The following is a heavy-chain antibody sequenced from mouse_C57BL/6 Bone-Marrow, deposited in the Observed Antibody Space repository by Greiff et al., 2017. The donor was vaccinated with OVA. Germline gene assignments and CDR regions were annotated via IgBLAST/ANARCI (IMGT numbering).Heavy chain of an antibody. V-gene: IGHV2-2*01. CDR1: GFSLTSYG. Sequence: QVQLQQSGPGLVQPSQSLSITCTVSGFSLTSYGVHWVRPSPGKGLEWLGVIWSGGSTDSNAAFISSMSISKDNSKSQVFFKMNSLQADDTAIYYCASNAMDYWGQGTSVTVSS. J-gene: IGHJ4*01. CDR2: IWSGGST. CDR3: ASNAMDY.